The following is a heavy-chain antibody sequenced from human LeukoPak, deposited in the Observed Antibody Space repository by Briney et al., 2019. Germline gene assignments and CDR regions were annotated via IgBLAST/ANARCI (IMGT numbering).Heavy chain of an antibody. Sequence: ASVKVSCKASGYTFTSYDINWVRQATGQGLEWMGWMNPNSGNTGYAQKFQGRVTMTRNTSISTAYMELSSLRSEDTAVYYCARMLYDFWSGYATYYYYYMDVWGKGTTVTVSS. D-gene: IGHD3-3*01. CDR2: MNPNSGNT. V-gene: IGHV1-8*01. CDR1: GYTFTSYD. CDR3: ARMLYDFWSGYATYYYYYMDV. J-gene: IGHJ6*03.